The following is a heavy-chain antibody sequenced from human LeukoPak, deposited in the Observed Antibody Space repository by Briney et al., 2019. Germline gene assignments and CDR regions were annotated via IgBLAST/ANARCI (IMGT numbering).Heavy chain of an antibody. Sequence: GGSLRLSCAASGFTFSTYGMHWVRQAPGKGLEWVAFIRYDGNNKFYADSVKGRFTISRDSSKNTMYLQMSSLRVEDTAMYYCGRDVGPWGQGTLVTVSS. V-gene: IGHV3-30*02. J-gene: IGHJ5*02. CDR2: IRYDGNNK. CDR1: GFTFSTYG. CDR3: GRDVGP.